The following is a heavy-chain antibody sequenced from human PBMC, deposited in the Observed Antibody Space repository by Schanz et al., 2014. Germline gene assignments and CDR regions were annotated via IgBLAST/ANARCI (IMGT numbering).Heavy chain of an antibody. CDR1: GFTFSVYW. CDR2: ISGDGTTT. Sequence: EVQLVESGGGLVQPGGSLRLSCAASGFTFSVYWMHWVRQPPGKGLVSVSRISGDGTTTSYADSVKGRFTISRDNAKNTLYLQMNSLRTEDTAVYYCAKATYADYGYFHYWGQGTLVPVSS. V-gene: IGHV3-74*01. D-gene: IGHD4-17*01. CDR3: AKATYADYGYFHY. J-gene: IGHJ4*02.